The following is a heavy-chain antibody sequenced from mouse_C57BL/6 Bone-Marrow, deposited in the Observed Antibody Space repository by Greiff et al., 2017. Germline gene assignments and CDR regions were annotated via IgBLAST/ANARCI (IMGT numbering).Heavy chain of an antibody. D-gene: IGHD4-1*01. Sequence: EVKLVESGGGLVQSGRSLRLSCATSGFTFSDFYMEWVRQAPGKGLEWIAASRNKANDYTTEYSASVKGRFIVSRDTSQSILYLQMHARRAEDTAIYYCARVSGLGLDYWGQGTTLTVSS. J-gene: IGHJ2*01. CDR3: ARVSGLGLDY. V-gene: IGHV7-1*01. CDR1: GFTFSDFY. CDR2: SRNKANDYTT.